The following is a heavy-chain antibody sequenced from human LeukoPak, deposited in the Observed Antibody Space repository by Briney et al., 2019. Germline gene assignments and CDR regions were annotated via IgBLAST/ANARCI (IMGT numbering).Heavy chain of an antibody. CDR1: GFTFSSYV. V-gene: IGHV3-23*01. Sequence: QSGGSLRLSCAASGFTFSSYVMSWVRQAPGKGMEWVSTISGSGGSTYYADSVKGRFTISRDNSKNTLYLQMNSLRAEDMAVYYCAMASSTSSGWSDPWGQGTPVTVSS. J-gene: IGHJ5*02. D-gene: IGHD2-2*01. CDR3: AMASSTSSGWSDP. CDR2: ISGSGGST.